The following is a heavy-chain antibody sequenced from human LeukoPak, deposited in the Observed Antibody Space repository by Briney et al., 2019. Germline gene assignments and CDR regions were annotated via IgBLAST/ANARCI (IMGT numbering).Heavy chain of an antibody. CDR1: GFTFSSYW. V-gene: IGHV3-7*01. J-gene: IGHJ5*02. D-gene: IGHD6-13*01. CDR3: ARDSAAAGTRWFDP. Sequence: GGSLRLSCAASGFTFSSYWMSWVRQPPGKGLEWVANIKQDGSEKYYVDSVKGRFTISRDNAKNSLYLQMSSLRAEDTAVYYCARDSAAAGTRWFDPWGQGTLVTVSS. CDR2: IKQDGSEK.